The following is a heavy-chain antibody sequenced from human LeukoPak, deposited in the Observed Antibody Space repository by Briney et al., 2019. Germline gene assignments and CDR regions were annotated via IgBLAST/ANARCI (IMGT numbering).Heavy chain of an antibody. J-gene: IGHJ4*02. CDR3: ARPREPTATTALFDY. V-gene: IGHV3-33*01. D-gene: IGHD5-24*01. Sequence: GGSLRLSCAASGFTFSSYGMHWVRQAPGKGLEWVAVIWYDGSNKYYADSVKGRFTISRDNSKNTLYLQMNSLRAEDTAVYYCARPREPTATTALFDYWGQGTLVTVSS. CDR2: IWYDGSNK. CDR1: GFTFSSYG.